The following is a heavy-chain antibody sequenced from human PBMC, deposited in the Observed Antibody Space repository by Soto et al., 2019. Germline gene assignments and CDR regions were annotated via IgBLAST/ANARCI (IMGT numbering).Heavy chain of an antibody. V-gene: IGHV3-23*01. CDR3: AKWAYGDYPGWADS. CDR2: ISGSGSST. J-gene: IGHJ4*02. CDR1: GFTFSNYA. D-gene: IGHD4-17*01. Sequence: GGSLRLSCVVSGFTFSNYATSWVRQAPGKGLEWVSVISGSGSSTHYADSLRGRFTTSRDNSEKTMYLQMNGLRAEDTAVYYCAKWAYGDYPGWADSWGQGTLVTVSS.